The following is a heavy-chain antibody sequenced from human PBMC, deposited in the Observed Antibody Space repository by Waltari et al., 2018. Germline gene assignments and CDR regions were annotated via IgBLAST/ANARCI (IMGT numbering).Heavy chain of an antibody. CDR2: IQPGDSDA. Sequence: EVQLEQPGAEVKKPGDSLQCPCQVPGYRFTTYWIGWVRQMRGKGLELIGIIQPGDSDAQYRPSFQGQVSISPDKSLNTAHLQCSRLKDSDTAMYYCARDVARDAFDMWGQGTRVTVSS. D-gene: IGHD5-12*01. CDR3: ARDVARDAFDM. V-gene: IGHV5-51*03. J-gene: IGHJ3*02. CDR1: GYRFTTYW.